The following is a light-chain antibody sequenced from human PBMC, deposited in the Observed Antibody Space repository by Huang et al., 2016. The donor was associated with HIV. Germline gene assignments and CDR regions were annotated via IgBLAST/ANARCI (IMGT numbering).Light chain of an antibody. V-gene: IGKV1-12*01. CDR1: QYIGSY. Sequence: DIQMTQSPSSVSASVGDRVTITCRASQYIGSYLAWYQQKPGKAPKVLIYAASSLESGVPIRFTGSGFGTHFALTIDSLQPEDFATYYCQQGNSFPLTFGGGTKVQI. CDR3: QQGNSFPLT. J-gene: IGKJ4*01. CDR2: AAS.